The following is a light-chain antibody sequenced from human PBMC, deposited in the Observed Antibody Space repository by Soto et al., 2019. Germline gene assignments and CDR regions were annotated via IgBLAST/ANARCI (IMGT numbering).Light chain of an antibody. V-gene: IGKV3-11*01. CDR2: DAS. CDR1: QTFSSH. J-gene: IGKJ5*01. Sequence: EIVLTQSPATLSLSPGERATLSCRASQTFSSHLAWYQQKPGQAPRLLIYDASKRATGIPARFSGRGSGTHFTLTLSSLEPEDFAVYYCQQRSNWPPVITFGQGTRLEIK. CDR3: QQRSNWPPVIT.